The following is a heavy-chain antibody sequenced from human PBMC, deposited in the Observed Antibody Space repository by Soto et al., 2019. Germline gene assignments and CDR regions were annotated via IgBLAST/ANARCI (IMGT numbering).Heavy chain of an antibody. CDR2: IIPILGIA. V-gene: IGHV1-69*04. Sequence: SVKVSCKASGGTFSSYAISWVRQAPGQGLEWMGRIIPILGIANYAQKFQGRVTITADKSTSTAYMELSSLRSEDTAVYYCAREGYYYYYMDVWGKGTTVTVSS. CDR3: AREGYYYYYMDV. CDR1: GGTFSSYA. J-gene: IGHJ6*03.